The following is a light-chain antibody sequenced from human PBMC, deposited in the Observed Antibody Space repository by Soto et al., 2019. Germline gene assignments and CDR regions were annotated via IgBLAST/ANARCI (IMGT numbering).Light chain of an antibody. CDR2: AAS. Sequence: DIHLTQSPSSLSASVGDSVTITCRSSQTINKYLNWYQHRPGKAPKLLIYAASSLQTGVPTRFSGAGAGTFFTLKISNLQLEDVASYYCQQSYGSPVAFGRGTKVEI. CDR3: QQSYGSPVA. J-gene: IGKJ1*01. CDR1: QTINKY. V-gene: IGKV1-39*01.